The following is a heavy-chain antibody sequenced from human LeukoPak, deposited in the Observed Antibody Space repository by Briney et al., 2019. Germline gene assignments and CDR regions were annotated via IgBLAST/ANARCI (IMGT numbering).Heavy chain of an antibody. V-gene: IGHV1-69*04. CDR3: AGDGYSRDYYYGMDV. D-gene: IGHD5-24*01. CDR2: IIPILGIA. J-gene: IGHJ6*02. CDR1: GGTFSSYA. Sequence: ASVKVSCKASGGTFSSYAISWVRQAPGQGLEWMGRIIPILGIANYAQKFQGRVTITADKSTSTAYMELSSPRSEDTAVYYCAGDGYSRDYYYGMDVWGQGTTVTVSS.